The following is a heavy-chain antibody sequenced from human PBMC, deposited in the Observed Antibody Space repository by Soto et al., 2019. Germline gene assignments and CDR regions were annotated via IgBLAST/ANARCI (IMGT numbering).Heavy chain of an antibody. CDR3: SKDRSPFPYYYGMDV. J-gene: IGHJ6*02. Sequence: GSLRLSFAASGFTFSSYGMHWVRQAPGKGLEWVAVISYDGINKYYADSVKGRFTISRDNSKNTLYLQMNSLRAEDTAVYYCSKDRSPFPYYYGMDVWGQGTTVTVSS. CDR1: GFTFSSYG. CDR2: ISYDGINK. V-gene: IGHV3-30*18.